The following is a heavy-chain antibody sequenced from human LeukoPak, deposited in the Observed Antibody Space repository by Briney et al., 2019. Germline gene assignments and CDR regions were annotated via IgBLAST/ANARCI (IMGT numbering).Heavy chain of an antibody. CDR2: IYYSGST. V-gene: IGHV4-31*03. J-gene: IGHJ4*02. CDR3: ARHGDSSGRPYFDY. Sequence: SETLSLTCTVSGGSINSGYFYWSWIRQRPGKDLEWIGYIYYSGSTYYNPSLKSRVTISVDTSKEQFSLKLSSVTAADTAVYYCARHGDSSGRPYFDYWGQGTLVTVSS. CDR1: GGSINSGYFY. D-gene: IGHD6-19*01.